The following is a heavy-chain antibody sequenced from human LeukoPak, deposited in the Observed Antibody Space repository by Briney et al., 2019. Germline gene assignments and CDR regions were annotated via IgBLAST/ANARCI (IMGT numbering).Heavy chain of an antibody. CDR2: IYYSGST. CDR1: DGSISSYY. CDR3: ARARYYYHYYMDV. J-gene: IGHJ6*03. V-gene: IGHV4-59*01. D-gene: IGHD1-14*01. Sequence: SETLSLTCTVSDGSISSYYWSWIRQPPGKGLEWIGYIYYSGSTNYNPSLKSRVTISVDTSKNQFSLKLSSVTAADTAVYYCARARYYYHYYMDVWGKGTTVTVSS.